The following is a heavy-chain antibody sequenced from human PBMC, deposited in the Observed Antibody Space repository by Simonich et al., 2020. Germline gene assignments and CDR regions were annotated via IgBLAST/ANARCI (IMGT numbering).Heavy chain of an antibody. CDR1: GYSFTSYW. V-gene: IGHV5-51*01. J-gene: IGHJ3*02. CDR3: ARQLNDFDI. Sequence: VQLVPSGAEVKKTGESLKISCKGSGYSFTSYWIGWVRQMPWKGLEWMGIIYPGYSDTIYSPSVQGQATISADKSISTAYLQWSSLKASDTAMYYCARQLNDFDIWGQGTMVTVSS. D-gene: IGHD1-1*01. CDR2: IYPGYSDT.